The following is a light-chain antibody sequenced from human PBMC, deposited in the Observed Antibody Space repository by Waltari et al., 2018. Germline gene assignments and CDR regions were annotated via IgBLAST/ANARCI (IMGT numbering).Light chain of an antibody. CDR3: NSRDTNNQWV. J-gene: IGLJ3*02. V-gene: IGLV3-19*01. CDR1: SLRSYF. CDR2: GKN. Sequence: SSELTQDPAVSVALGQTVRITCQGDSLRSYFASWYQQKPGQAPVLVMYGKNIRPSGIPDRISGSRSGNTASLTITGTQAEEEADYYCNSRDTNNQWVFGGGTKLTVL.